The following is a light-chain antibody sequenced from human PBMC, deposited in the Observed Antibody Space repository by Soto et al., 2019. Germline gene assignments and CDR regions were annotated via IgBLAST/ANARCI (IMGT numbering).Light chain of an antibody. CDR3: SSFTTDSTYV. CDR1: SSDVGANIF. V-gene: IGLV2-14*01. Sequence: QSVLTQPASVSGSPGQSITISCTGTSSDVGANIFVSWYQQHPGKVPKLMIYTVSSRPSGVSQRFPGSKSGNTASLTISGLKAEDEADYYCSSFTTDSTYVFGTGTKV. CDR2: TVS. J-gene: IGLJ1*01.